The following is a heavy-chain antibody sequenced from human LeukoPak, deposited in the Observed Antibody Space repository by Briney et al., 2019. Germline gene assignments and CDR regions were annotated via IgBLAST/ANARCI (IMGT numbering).Heavy chain of an antibody. V-gene: IGHV3-30-3*01. CDR1: GFTFSRYA. CDR2: ISYDGSNE. Sequence: QPGGSARLSCAASGFTFSRYAMHWVRQAPGKGLEWVAVISYDGSNEYYADSVKGRFTISRDSSENTLYLQMNSLRVEDTAVYYCARVGYYSSGPFSYLDYWGHGNLLTVSS. J-gene: IGHJ4*01. CDR3: ARVGYYSSGPFSYLDY. D-gene: IGHD3-10*01.